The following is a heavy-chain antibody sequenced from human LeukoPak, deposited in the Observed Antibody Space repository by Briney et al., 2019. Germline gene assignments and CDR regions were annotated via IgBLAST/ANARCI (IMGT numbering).Heavy chain of an antibody. J-gene: IGHJ4*02. CDR3: ARAVGHYYGSGSYYNFDY. D-gene: IGHD3-10*01. V-gene: IGHV1-69*05. Sequence: SVKVSCKASGGTFSSYAISWVRQAPGQGLEWMGGIIPIFGTANYAQKFRGRVTITTDESTSTAYMELSSLRSEDTAVYYCARAVGHYYGSGSYYNFDYWGQGTLVTVSS. CDR2: IIPIFGTA. CDR1: GGTFSSYA.